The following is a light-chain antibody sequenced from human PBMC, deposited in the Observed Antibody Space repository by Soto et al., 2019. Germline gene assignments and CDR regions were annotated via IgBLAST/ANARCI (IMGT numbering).Light chain of an antibody. Sequence: QSVLTQPASVSGSPGQSITISCTGTSSDVSGYNYVSWYQQHPGKAPKLMIYDVSNRPSGVSNRFSGSKSGNTASLTISGLQAEDEADYYCSSYTSSSTLDVVFGGGTKVTVL. CDR3: SSYTSSSTLDVV. V-gene: IGLV2-14*01. CDR1: SSDVSGYNY. J-gene: IGLJ2*01. CDR2: DVS.